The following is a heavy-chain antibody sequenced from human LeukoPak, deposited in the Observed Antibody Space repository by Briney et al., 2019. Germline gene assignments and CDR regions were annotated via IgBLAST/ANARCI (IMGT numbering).Heavy chain of an antibody. CDR3: AKEDCSSTSCLFDY. J-gene: IGHJ4*02. D-gene: IGHD2-2*01. CDR2: ISHDGSNK. Sequence: GWSLRLSCAASGFTFSSYAMSWVRQAPGKGLEWVAVISHDGSNKYYADSVKGRFTISRDNSKNTLYLQMNSLRAEDTAVYYCAKEDCSSTSCLFDYWGQGTLVTVSS. V-gene: IGHV3-30*18. CDR1: GFTFSSYA.